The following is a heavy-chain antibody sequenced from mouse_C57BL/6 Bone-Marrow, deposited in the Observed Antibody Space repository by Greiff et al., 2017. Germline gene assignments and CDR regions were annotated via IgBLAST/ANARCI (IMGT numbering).Heavy chain of an antibody. Sequence: QVTPTASGPGTFQPSQFLSLTRPFFGFSLRTFGMGVGWIRQPSGKGLEWRAHIWWDDDKYYNPALKSRLTISKDTSKNQVFLKIANVDTADTATYYGARIRGIYYGNYDWYFDVWGTGTTVTVSS. CDR3: ARIRGIYYGNYDWYFDV. CDR2: IWWDDDK. D-gene: IGHD2-1*01. V-gene: IGHV8-8*01. J-gene: IGHJ1*03. CDR1: GFSLRTFGMG.